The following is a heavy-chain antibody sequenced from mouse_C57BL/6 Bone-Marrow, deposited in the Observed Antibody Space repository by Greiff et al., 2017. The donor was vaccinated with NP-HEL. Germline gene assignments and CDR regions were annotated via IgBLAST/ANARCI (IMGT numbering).Heavy chain of an antibody. D-gene: IGHD3-2*02. CDR3: ARGTAQAFAY. CDR2: INPGSGGT. CDR1: GYAFTNYL. V-gene: IGHV1-54*01. Sequence: QVQLQQSGAELVRPGTSVKVSCKASGYAFTNYLIEWVKQRPGQGLEWIGVINPGSGGTNYNEKFKGKATLTADKSSSTAYMQLSSLTSEDSAVYFCARGTAQAFAYWGQGTLVTVSA. J-gene: IGHJ3*01.